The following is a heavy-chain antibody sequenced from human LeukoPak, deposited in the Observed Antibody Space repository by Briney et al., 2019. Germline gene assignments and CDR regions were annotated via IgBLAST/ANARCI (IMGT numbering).Heavy chain of an antibody. CDR2: IKSKIDGGAT. D-gene: IGHD3-3*01. Sequence: KPGGSLRLSCEASGFTFSNAWMGWVRQAPGKGLEWVGRIKSKIDGGATDYAAPVKGRFTISRDDSKNTLYLQMSSLKTEDTAVYYCATEPRISISLWGQGTLVTVST. V-gene: IGHV3-15*01. J-gene: IGHJ4*02. CDR1: GFTFSNAW. CDR3: ATEPRISISL.